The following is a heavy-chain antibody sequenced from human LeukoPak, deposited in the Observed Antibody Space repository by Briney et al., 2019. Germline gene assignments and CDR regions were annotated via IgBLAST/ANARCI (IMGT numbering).Heavy chain of an antibody. Sequence: PSQTLSLTFAVSGGSISSGGYSWSWIRQPPGKGLEWIGYIYHSGSTYYNPSLKSRVTISVDRSKNQFSLKLSSVTAADTAEYYCARGPGAIFDYWGQGTLVTVSS. CDR1: GGSISSGGYS. D-gene: IGHD3-10*01. CDR2: IYHSGST. V-gene: IGHV4-30-2*01. J-gene: IGHJ4*02. CDR3: ARGPGAIFDY.